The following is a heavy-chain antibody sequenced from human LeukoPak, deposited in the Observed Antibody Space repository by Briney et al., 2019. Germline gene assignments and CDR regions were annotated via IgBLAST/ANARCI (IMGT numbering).Heavy chain of an antibody. CDR1: GFTFSSYA. D-gene: IGHD6-13*01. V-gene: IGHV3-23*01. Sequence: GGSLRLSCAASGFTFSSYAMSWVRQAPGKGLEWVSAISGSGGSTYYADSVKGRFTISRDNAKNSLYLQMNSLRAEDTAVYYCARDVGAAAGLDYWGQGTLVTVSS. CDR3: ARDVGAAAGLDY. J-gene: IGHJ4*02. CDR2: ISGSGGST.